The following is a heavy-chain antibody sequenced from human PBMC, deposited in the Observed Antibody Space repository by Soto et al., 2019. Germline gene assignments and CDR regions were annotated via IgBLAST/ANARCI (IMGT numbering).Heavy chain of an antibody. V-gene: IGHV4-34*01. J-gene: IGHJ6*02. CDR2: INHSGST. D-gene: IGHD3-9*01. CDR1: GGSFSGYY. CDR3: ARGLGYFDWLLSSEGGNGMDV. Sequence: QVQLQQWGAGLLKPSETLSLTCAVYGGSFSGYYWSWIRQPPGKGLEWIGEINHSGSTNYNPSLKSRVTISVDTSKNQFSLKLSSVTAADTAVYYCARGLGYFDWLLSSEGGNGMDVWGQGTTVTVSS.